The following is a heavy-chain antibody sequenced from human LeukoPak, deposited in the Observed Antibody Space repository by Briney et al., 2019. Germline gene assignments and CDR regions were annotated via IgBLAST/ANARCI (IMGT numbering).Heavy chain of an antibody. D-gene: IGHD6-19*01. V-gene: IGHV1-18*01. CDR1: GYTFTSDA. CDR2: ISAYNGNT. J-gene: IGHJ4*02. Sequence: GASLKVSCEASGYTFTSDAISTVRHAPGQGLEWMGWISAYNGNTNYTQRPQGTITITTGTSTSRADMELRSLRSDDAAVYYCARVGARHISGCDDYWGQGTLVTVSS. CDR3: ARVGARHISGCDDY.